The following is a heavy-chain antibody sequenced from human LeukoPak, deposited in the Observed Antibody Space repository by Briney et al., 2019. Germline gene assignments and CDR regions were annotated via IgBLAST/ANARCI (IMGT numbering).Heavy chain of an antibody. Sequence: GESLKISCAASGFTFSDYGMHWVRRAPGKGLEWVAVIAYDSSHKYCADSVKGRFTISRDNSKNTLYLQMNSLRPEDTAVYYCAKDGPERIFEYWGQGTPVTVSA. CDR1: GFTFSDYG. D-gene: IGHD1-14*01. J-gene: IGHJ4*02. V-gene: IGHV3-30*18. CDR2: IAYDSSHK. CDR3: AKDGPERIFEY.